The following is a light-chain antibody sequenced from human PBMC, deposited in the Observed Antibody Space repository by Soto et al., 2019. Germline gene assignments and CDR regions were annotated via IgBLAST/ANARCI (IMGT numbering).Light chain of an antibody. V-gene: IGLV2-14*01. Sequence: QSVLTQPASVSGSPGQSITISCTGTSSDVGGYNYVSWYQQHPGKAPKLMIYEVSNRPSGVSNRFSGSKSGNTASLTISGLQAEDEADYYCSSYTSSSTLVVFGTGTKVT. CDR2: EVS. CDR3: SSYTSSSTLVV. J-gene: IGLJ1*01. CDR1: SSDVGGYNY.